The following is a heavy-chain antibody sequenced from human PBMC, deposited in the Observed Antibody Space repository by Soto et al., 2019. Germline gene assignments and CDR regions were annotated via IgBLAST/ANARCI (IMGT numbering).Heavy chain of an antibody. D-gene: IGHD2-2*02. V-gene: IGHV4-4*02. CDR3: ARLVQIPTIYYYGMDV. Sequence: SETLSLTCAVSGGSISSSNWWSWVRQPPGKGLEWIGEIYHSGSTNYNPSLKSRVTISVDKSKNQFSLKLSSVTAADTAVYYCARLVQIPTIYYYGMDVWGQGTTVTVSS. CDR1: GGSISSSNW. CDR2: IYHSGST. J-gene: IGHJ6*02.